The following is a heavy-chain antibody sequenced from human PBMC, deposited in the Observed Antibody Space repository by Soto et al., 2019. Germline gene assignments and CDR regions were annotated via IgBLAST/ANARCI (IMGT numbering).Heavy chain of an antibody. CDR3: AKSLPSSSSYFYYYYYGMDV. CDR2: VSIGGST. Sequence: GGSLRLSCAASGFTFSSYAMGWVRQGPGKGLEWVAVVSIGGSTHYADSVRGRFTISRDNSKNTLYLQMNSLRAEDTAVYYCAKSLPSSSSYFYYYYYGMDVWGQGTTVTVSS. CDR1: GFTFSSYA. J-gene: IGHJ6*02. V-gene: IGHV3-23*01. D-gene: IGHD6-6*01.